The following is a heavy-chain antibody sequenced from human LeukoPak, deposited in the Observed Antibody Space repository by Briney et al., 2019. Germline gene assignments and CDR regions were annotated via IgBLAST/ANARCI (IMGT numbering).Heavy chain of an antibody. CDR2: ISSSSSYV. D-gene: IGHD3-22*01. CDR1: GFTFSNYG. V-gene: IGHV3-21*01. J-gene: IGHJ4*02. CDR3: AKSSGYYFLFDY. Sequence: PGGSLRLSCAASGFTFSNYGMSWVRQAPGKGLEWVSSISSSSSYVYYADSVKGRFTISRDNAKNSLYLQMNSLRAEDTAVYYCAKSSGYYFLFDYWGQGTLVTVSS.